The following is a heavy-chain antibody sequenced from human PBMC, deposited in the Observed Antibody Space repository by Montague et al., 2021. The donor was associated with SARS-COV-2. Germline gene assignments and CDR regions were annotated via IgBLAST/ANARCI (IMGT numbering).Heavy chain of an antibody. CDR1: GDSISRYY. D-gene: IGHD6-19*01. CDR2: IYKSEKT. Sequence: SETLSLTCTVSGDSISRYYWTWIRQSPGRGLEWIGYIYKSEKTNYNPSLKSRVTISEDTSKNQSSLKLRSVTAADTAAYYCARNIGWYSHDRWGQGTLVTVSS. V-gene: IGHV4-59*08. J-gene: IGHJ5*02. CDR3: ARNIGWYSHDR.